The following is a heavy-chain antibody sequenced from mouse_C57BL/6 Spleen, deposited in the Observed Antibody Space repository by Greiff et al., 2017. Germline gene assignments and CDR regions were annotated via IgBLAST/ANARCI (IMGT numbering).Heavy chain of an antibody. CDR2: IDPETGGT. CDR1: GYTFTDYE. CDR3: TIWYYYAMDY. V-gene: IGHV1-15*01. J-gene: IGHJ4*01. Sequence: VQLQQSGAELVRPGASVTLSCKASGYTFTDYEMHWVKQTPVHGLEWIGAIDPETGGTAYNQKFKGKAILTADKSSSTAYMELRSLTSEDSAVYYCTIWYYYAMDYWGQGTSVTLSS.